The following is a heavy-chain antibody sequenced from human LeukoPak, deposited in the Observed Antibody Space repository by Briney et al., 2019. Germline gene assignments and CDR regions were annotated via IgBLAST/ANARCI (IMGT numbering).Heavy chain of an antibody. J-gene: IGHJ4*02. CDR1: GYTFTTYH. CDR2: ISAYNGNT. Sequence: ASVKVSCKASGYTFTTYHISWVRQAPGQGLEWMGWISAYNGNTNYAQKLQGRVTMTTDTSTSTAYMELRSLRSDDTAVYYCARADVDTAMVYFDYWGQGTLVTVSS. CDR3: ARADVDTAMVYFDY. V-gene: IGHV1-18*01. D-gene: IGHD5-18*01.